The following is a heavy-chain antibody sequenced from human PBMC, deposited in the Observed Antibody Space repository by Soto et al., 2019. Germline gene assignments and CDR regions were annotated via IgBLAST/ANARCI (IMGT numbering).Heavy chain of an antibody. J-gene: IGHJ4*02. V-gene: IGHV4-31*03. CDR3: ATETISASAQDFFDS. D-gene: IGHD3-3*01. Sequence: VQLQESGPGLLKPSQTLSLTCSVSGASINSGGYYWTWIRQHPGKGLEWIGSISDSGATYYKPSLMSRVTISVDTSKNQFSLNLTSMTAADTAVYYCATETISASAQDFFDSWGQGTLVSVSS. CDR1: GASINSGGYY. CDR2: ISDSGAT.